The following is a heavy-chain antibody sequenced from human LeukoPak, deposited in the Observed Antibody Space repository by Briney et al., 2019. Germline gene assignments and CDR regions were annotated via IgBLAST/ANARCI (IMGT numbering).Heavy chain of an antibody. CDR3: ATSRYYDPSGPPYFDD. Sequence: ASVKVSCKLSGYSSNEVSMHWVRQAPGKGLEWMGGFDPEDGETNYAQKFQGRLTMTEDTSTDTGYMELSSLRSEDTAVYYCATSRYYDPSGPPYFDDWGQGTLVTVSS. D-gene: IGHD3-22*01. J-gene: IGHJ4*02. CDR2: FDPEDGET. CDR1: GYSSNEVS. V-gene: IGHV1-24*01.